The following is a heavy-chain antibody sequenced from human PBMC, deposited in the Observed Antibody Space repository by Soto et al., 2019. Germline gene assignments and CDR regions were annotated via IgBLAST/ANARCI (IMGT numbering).Heavy chain of an antibody. Sequence: QITLKESGPTLVKPTQTLTLTCTFSGFSISTSGVGVGWIRQPPGKAPEWLALIYLDDDKRYSQSLKSRLTITKATSKNQVGLTITNMDPVDTATYYCAHRSLRVLLDYWGQGKLVTVSS. CDR3: AHRSLRVLLDY. V-gene: IGHV2-5*02. D-gene: IGHD4-17*01. J-gene: IGHJ4*02. CDR2: IYLDDDK. CDR1: GFSISTSGVG.